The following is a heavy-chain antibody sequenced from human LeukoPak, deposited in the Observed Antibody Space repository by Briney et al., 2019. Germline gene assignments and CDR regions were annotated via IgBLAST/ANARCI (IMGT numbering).Heavy chain of an antibody. Sequence: ASVKVSCKASGYTFTSYDINWVRQATGQGLEWMGWMNPNSGNTGYAQKFQGRVTMTRNTSISTAYMELSCLRSEDTAVYYCACHEPDSTYYYYYGMDVWGQGTTVTVSS. CDR1: GYTFTSYD. CDR3: ACHEPDSTYYYYYGMDV. V-gene: IGHV1-8*01. J-gene: IGHJ6*02. D-gene: IGHD1-14*01. CDR2: MNPNSGNT.